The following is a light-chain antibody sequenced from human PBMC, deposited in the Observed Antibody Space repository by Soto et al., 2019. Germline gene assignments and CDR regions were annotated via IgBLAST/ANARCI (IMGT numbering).Light chain of an antibody. V-gene: IGLV7-46*01. CDR2: DTS. Sequence: QAVVTQEPSLTVSPGGTVTLTCGSSTGAVTSGHYPYWFQQKPGQAPRTLIYDTSIKQSWTPARFSGSLLGGKAALTLSGAQPGDEAEYHCLLSYGGDRVFGGGTKLTVL. CDR1: TGAVTSGHY. CDR3: LLSYGGDRV. J-gene: IGLJ3*02.